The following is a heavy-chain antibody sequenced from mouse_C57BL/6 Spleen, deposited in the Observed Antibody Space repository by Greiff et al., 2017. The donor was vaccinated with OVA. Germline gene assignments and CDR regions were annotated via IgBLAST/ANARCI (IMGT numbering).Heavy chain of an antibody. D-gene: IGHD1-1*01. V-gene: IGHV1-80*01. CDR3: ARDDYGSSYAFDY. Sequence: QVQLKESGAELVKPGASVKISCKASGYAFSSYWMNWVKQRPGKGLEWIGQIYPGDGDTNYNGKFKGKATLTADKSSSTAYMQLSSLTSEDSAVYFCARDDYGSSYAFDYWGQGTTLTVSS. CDR1: GYAFSSYW. J-gene: IGHJ2*01. CDR2: IYPGDGDT.